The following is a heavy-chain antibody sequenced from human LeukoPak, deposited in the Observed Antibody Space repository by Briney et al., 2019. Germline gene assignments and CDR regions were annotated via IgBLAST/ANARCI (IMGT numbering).Heavy chain of an antibody. CDR2: IYSSGST. Sequence: PSETLSLTCTVSGGSISSYYWSWIRQPPGKGLEWIGRIYSSGSTNHNPSLESRVTMSVDTSKNQFSLKLSSVTAADTAVYYCARGSSGWYSIDYWGQGTLVTVSS. D-gene: IGHD6-19*01. J-gene: IGHJ4*02. CDR3: ARGSSGWYSIDY. V-gene: IGHV4-4*07. CDR1: GGSISSYY.